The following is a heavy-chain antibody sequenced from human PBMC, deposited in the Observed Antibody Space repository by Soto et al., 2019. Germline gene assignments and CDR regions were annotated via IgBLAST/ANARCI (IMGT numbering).Heavy chain of an antibody. Sequence: SCAASGFTFSSYGMHWVRQAPGKGLEWVAVISYDGSNKYYADSVKGRFTISRDNSKNTLYLQMNSLRAEDTAVYYCAKEGYGYFDYWGQGTLVTVSS. CDR1: GFTFSSYG. D-gene: IGHD5-18*01. V-gene: IGHV3-30*18. J-gene: IGHJ4*02. CDR3: AKEGYGYFDY. CDR2: ISYDGSNK.